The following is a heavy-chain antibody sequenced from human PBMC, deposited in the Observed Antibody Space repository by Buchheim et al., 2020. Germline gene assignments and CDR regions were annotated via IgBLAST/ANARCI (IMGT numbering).Heavy chain of an antibody. D-gene: IGHD3-3*01. V-gene: IGHV3-30-3*01. Sequence: QVQLVESGGGVVQPGRSLRLSCAASGFTFSSYAMHWVRQAPGKGLEWVAVISYDGSNKYYADSVKGRFTISRDNSKNTLYLQMNSLRAEDTAVYYCARDVSGYYYKYYYYGMDVWGQGTT. CDR2: ISYDGSNK. CDR1: GFTFSSYA. J-gene: IGHJ6*02. CDR3: ARDVSGYYYKYYYYGMDV.